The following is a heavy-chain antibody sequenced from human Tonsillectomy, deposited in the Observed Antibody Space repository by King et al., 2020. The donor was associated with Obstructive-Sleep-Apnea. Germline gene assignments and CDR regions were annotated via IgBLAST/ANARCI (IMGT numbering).Heavy chain of an antibody. D-gene: IGHD2/OR15-2a*01. CDR2: MNPNSGIT. CDR3: ARGRRIFDY. Sequence: QLVQSGAEVKKPGASVLVSCKASGYTFSTYEIHWLRQATGPGLEWVGWMNPNSGITGYAQRFQGRVTMTRNSSISTAYLELSSLTSEDTALYYCARGRRIFDYWGQGTLVTASS. J-gene: IGHJ4*02. CDR1: GYTFSTYE. V-gene: IGHV1-8*01.